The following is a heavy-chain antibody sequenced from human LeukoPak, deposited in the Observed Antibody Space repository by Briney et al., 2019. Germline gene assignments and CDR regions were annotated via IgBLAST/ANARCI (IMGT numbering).Heavy chain of an antibody. J-gene: IGHJ4*02. CDR3: ARSLLRYFDWLPQGY. CDR2: ISPSSRDI. Sequence: PGGSLRLSCVVSGFTFSDYSMNWVRQAPGKGLEWLSYISPSSRDIYYSDSVKGRFTISRDNSKNTLYLQMNSLRAEDTAVYYCARSLLRYFDWLPQGYWGQGTLVTVSS. V-gene: IGHV3-48*01. CDR1: GFTFSDYS. D-gene: IGHD3-9*01.